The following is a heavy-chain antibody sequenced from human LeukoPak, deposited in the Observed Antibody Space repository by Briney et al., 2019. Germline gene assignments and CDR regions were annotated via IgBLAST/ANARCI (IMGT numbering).Heavy chain of an antibody. J-gene: IGHJ4*02. V-gene: IGHV3-7*03. Sequence: PGGSLRLSCAASGFTFSSYGMRWVRQAPGKGREWVAKKKKEGSEKYYVDSVKGRFTISRDNAKNSLYLQMNSLRAEDTAVYYCARDGDYYGSGSRFDYWGQGTLVTVSS. D-gene: IGHD3-10*01. CDR2: KKKEGSEK. CDR1: GFTFSSYG. CDR3: ARDGDYYGSGSRFDY.